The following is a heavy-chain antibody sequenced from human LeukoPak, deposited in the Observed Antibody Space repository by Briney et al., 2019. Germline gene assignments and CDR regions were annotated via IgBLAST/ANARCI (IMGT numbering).Heavy chain of an antibody. CDR3: ARVSAGGGSEWVDN. CDR1: GDSITDYY. J-gene: IGHJ5*02. Sequence: SETLSLTCAVSGDSITDYYWSWIRQPPGKGLEWIGYISYSGRATYNPSVKSRVTISLATSRTQFSLSLTSVTAADTAVYYCARVSAGGGSEWVDNWGQGTLVTVSS. CDR2: ISYSGRA. V-gene: IGHV4-59*01. D-gene: IGHD1-26*01.